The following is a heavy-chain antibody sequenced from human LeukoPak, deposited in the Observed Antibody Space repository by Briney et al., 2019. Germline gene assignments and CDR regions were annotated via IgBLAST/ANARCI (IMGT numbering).Heavy chain of an antibody. Sequence: ASVKVSCKASGYTFTSYYMHWVRQAPGQGLEWMGITNPSGGSTSYAQKFQGRVTMTRDTSTSTVYMELSSLRSEDTAVYYCAREHGDYGYFDYWGQGTLVTVSS. D-gene: IGHD4-17*01. CDR1: GYTFTSYY. CDR3: AREHGDYGYFDY. V-gene: IGHV1-46*01. J-gene: IGHJ4*02. CDR2: TNPSGGST.